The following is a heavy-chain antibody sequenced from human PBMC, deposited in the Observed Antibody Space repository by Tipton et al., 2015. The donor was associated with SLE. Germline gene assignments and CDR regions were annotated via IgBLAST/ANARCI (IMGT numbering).Heavy chain of an antibody. V-gene: IGHV4-61*01. CDR1: GGSVSSSSKY. D-gene: IGHD1-1*01. CDR2: IFFSGNT. J-gene: IGHJ4*02. Sequence: TLSLTCTVSGGSVSSSSKYWTWIRQPPGKGLEWIGYIFFSGNTKYNPSLNSRITMSIDTSKDQFSLRLTSVTAADTAIYYCARSTNWNSAAYYFDLWGQGTLVTVSS. CDR3: ARSTNWNSAAYYFDL.